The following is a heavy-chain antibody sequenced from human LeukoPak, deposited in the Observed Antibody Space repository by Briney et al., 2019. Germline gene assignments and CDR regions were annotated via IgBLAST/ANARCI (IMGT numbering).Heavy chain of an antibody. CDR2: IWYDGSNK. CDR1: GFTFSSYG. J-gene: IGHJ6*02. CDR3: ARSRQVRNYYYGMDV. D-gene: IGHD6-19*01. Sequence: GGSLRLSCAASGFTFSSYGMRWVRQAPGKGLEWVAVIWYDGSNKYYADSVKGRFTISRDNSKNTLYLQMNGLRAEDTAVYYCARSRQVRNYYYGMDVWGQGTTVTVSS. V-gene: IGHV3-33*01.